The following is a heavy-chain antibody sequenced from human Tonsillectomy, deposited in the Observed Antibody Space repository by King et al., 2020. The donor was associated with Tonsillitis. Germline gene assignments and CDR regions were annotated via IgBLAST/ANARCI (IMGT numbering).Heavy chain of an antibody. Sequence: VQLQESGPGLVKPSETLSLTCTVSGGSISSHYWSWIRQPPGKGLEWIGYIYYSGSTNYNPSLKSRVTISVDTSKNQFSLKLSSVTAADTAVYYCARLVRGTDAFDIWGQGTMVTVSS. CDR2: IYYSGST. D-gene: IGHD3-10*02. CDR1: GGSISSHY. CDR3: ARLVRGTDAFDI. J-gene: IGHJ3*02. V-gene: IGHV4-59*08.